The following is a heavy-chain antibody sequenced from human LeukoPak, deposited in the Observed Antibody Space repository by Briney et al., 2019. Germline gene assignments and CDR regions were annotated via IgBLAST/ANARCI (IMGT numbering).Heavy chain of an antibody. V-gene: IGHV3-11*01. J-gene: IGHJ3*02. CDR1: EFTFSDYY. D-gene: IGHD3-3*01. CDR3: AIHLSITAGAFDI. CDR2: ISSSASPI. Sequence: GGSLRLSCAASEFTFSDYYTSWIRQAPGKGLEWVSYISSSASPIYYADSVKGRFTISRDNAKNSLYLQMNSLRAEDTAVYYCAIHLSITAGAFDIWGLGTMVTVSS.